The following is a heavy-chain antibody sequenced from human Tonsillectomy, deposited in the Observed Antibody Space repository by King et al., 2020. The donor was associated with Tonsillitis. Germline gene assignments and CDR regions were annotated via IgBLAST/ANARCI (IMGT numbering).Heavy chain of an antibody. J-gene: IGHJ4*02. V-gene: IGHV3-30*18. Sequence: QLVQSGGGVVQPGRSLRLSCAASGFTFSNYGMNWVRQAPGKGLEWVAVISYDGSDKYYADSVKGRFTISRDNSKNRLYLQMNSLRTEDTAVYYCAKDLYYYDSSSYLDYWGQRTLVTVSP. CDR3: AKDLYYYDSSSYLDY. CDR1: GFTFSNYG. D-gene: IGHD3-22*01. CDR2: ISYDGSDK.